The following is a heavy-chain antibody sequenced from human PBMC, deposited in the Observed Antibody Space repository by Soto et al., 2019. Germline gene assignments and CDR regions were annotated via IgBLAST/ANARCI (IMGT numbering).Heavy chain of an antibody. CDR3: ERDMQQLARQHYHFYYMSV. CDR1: GYTFTSYD. Sequence: ASVKVSCKASGYTFTSYDINWVRQATGQGLEWMGWMNPNSGNTGYAQKFQGRVTMTRNTSISTAYMELSSLRSEDTAVYYCERDMQQLARQHYHFYYMSVSVKGTSVTVSS. J-gene: IGHJ6*03. V-gene: IGHV1-8*01. CDR2: MNPNSGNT. D-gene: IGHD6-13*01.